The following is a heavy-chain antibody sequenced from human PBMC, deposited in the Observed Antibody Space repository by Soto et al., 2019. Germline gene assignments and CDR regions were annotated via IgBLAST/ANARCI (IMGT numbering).Heavy chain of an antibody. V-gene: IGHV1-69*01. CDR2: IIPFFGTP. CDR3: ARGGYSASYRFDH. CDR1: GATFSSYA. Sequence: QVLLVQSGAEVKKPGSSVKVSCKLSGATFSSYAMSWVRQAPGQGLEWIGGIIPFFGTPNYAQKFQGRVTITADESTTTAYMELSSLTYEDTAVYFCARGGYSASYRFDHWGQGTLVSVSS. J-gene: IGHJ4*02. D-gene: IGHD1-26*01.